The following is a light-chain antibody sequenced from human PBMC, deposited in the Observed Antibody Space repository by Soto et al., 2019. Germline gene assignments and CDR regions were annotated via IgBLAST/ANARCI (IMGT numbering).Light chain of an antibody. V-gene: IGKV3-20*01. Sequence: EIVLTQSPGTLSLSPGERATLSCRASQSVSSSYLAWYQQKPGQAPRLLIYGASSRATGIPDRFSGSGSGTDFTLTISRLEPEDFAVYYCQQYAQPGITFGPGTKVDIK. J-gene: IGKJ3*01. CDR3: QQYAQPGIT. CDR2: GAS. CDR1: QSVSSSY.